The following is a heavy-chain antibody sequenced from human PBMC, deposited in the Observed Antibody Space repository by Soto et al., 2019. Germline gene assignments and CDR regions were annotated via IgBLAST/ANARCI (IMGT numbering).Heavy chain of an antibody. CDR2: ISSSGSTI. D-gene: IGHD3-3*01. J-gene: IGHJ4*02. CDR3: ARVERGITIFGVVTPPFDY. Sequence: QVQLVESGGGLVKPGGSLRLSCAASGFTFSDYYMSWIRQAPGKGLEWVSYISSSGSTIYYADSVKGRFTISRDNAKNSLYLQMNRLGAEDTAVYYCARVERGITIFGVVTPPFDYWGQGTLVTVSS. V-gene: IGHV3-11*01. CDR1: GFTFSDYY.